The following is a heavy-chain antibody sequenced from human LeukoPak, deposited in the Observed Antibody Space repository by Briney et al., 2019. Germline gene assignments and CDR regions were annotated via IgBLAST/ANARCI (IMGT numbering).Heavy chain of an antibody. CDR1: GFTFNSFA. Sequence: GGSLRLSCAASGFTFNSFAFTWVRQAPGRGLEWVSAINVRGDATFYAASVRGRFTISRDNSKNTLYLQMNSLGAEDTALYYCAKDYRYGSAWGPGTLVVVSS. D-gene: IGHD6-19*01. CDR2: INVRGDAT. V-gene: IGHV3-23*01. CDR3: AKDYRYGSA. J-gene: IGHJ5*02.